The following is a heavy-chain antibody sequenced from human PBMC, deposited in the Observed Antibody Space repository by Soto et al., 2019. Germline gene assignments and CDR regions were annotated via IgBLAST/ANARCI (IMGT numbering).Heavy chain of an antibody. CDR3: ARVIYCSGGSCYHWFDP. J-gene: IGHJ5*02. V-gene: IGHV1-18*01. D-gene: IGHD2-15*01. CDR2: ISAYNGNT. Sequence: ASVKVSCKASGGTFSSYTISWVRQAPGQGLEWMGWISAYNGNTNYAQKLQGRVTMTTDTSTSTAYMELRSLRSDDTAVYYCARVIYCSGGSCYHWFDPWGQGTLVTVSS. CDR1: GGTFSSYT.